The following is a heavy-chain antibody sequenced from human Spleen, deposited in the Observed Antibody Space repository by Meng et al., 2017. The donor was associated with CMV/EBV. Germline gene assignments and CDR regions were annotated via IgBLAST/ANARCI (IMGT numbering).Heavy chain of an antibody. J-gene: IGHJ4*02. Sequence: GSLSLTCSVSSDSMSEYHWSWIRQAPGGGLEWIGHVYDTGSTHYNPSLTGRVTISVDPSERQVSLRLNSVTPADTAVYYCARLHWFVYYFDYWGQGTLVTVSS. CDR3: ARLHWFVYYFDY. D-gene: IGHD3-10*01. V-gene: IGHV4-59*01. CDR2: VYDTGST. CDR1: SDSMSEYH.